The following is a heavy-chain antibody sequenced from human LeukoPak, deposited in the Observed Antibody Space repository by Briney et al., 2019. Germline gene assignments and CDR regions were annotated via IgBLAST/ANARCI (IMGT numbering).Heavy chain of an antibody. CDR3: AKNPPLASRVVVIFFDY. V-gene: IGHV3-23*01. CDR1: GFTFSTYG. J-gene: IGHJ4*02. CDR2: ISGSGGST. D-gene: IGHD3-22*01. Sequence: GGSLRLSCAAFGFTFSTYGMSWVRQAPGKGLEWVSVISGSGGSTYYAASVKGRFTISRDNSKNTLYLQMNSLRAEDTAVYYCAKNPPLASRVVVIFFDYWGQGTLVTVSS.